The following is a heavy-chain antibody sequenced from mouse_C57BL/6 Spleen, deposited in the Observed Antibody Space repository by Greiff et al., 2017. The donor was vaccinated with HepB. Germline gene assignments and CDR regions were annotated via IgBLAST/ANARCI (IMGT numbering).Heavy chain of an antibody. Sequence: QVQLQQPGAELVKPGASVKVSCKASGYTFTSYWMHWVKQRPGQGLEWIGRIHPSDSDTNYNQKFKGKATLTVDKSSSTAYMQLSSLISEDSAVYYCAIKVGLGSFDYWGQGTTLTVSS. CDR3: AIKVGLGSFDY. J-gene: IGHJ2*01. CDR1: GYTFTSYW. D-gene: IGHD3-3*01. V-gene: IGHV1-74*01. CDR2: IHPSDSDT.